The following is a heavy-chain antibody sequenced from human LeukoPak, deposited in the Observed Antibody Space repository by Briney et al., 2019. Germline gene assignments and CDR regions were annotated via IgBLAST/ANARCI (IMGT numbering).Heavy chain of an antibody. J-gene: IGHJ4*02. CDR2: TSSSGSTI. CDR1: GFTFSNHE. D-gene: IGHD5-24*01. Sequence: GGSLRLSCAASGFTFSNHEMNWVREATGKGLEWISYTSSSGSTIYYADSVKGRFTISRDNAKNSLYLQMNSLRAEDTAIYYCVGGYKYGPFDYWGQGTLVTVSS. CDR3: VGGYKYGPFDY. V-gene: IGHV3-48*03.